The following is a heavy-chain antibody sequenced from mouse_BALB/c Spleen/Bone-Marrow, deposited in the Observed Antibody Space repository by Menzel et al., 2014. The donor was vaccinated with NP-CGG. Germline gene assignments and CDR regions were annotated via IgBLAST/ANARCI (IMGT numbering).Heavy chain of an antibody. Sequence: VQLQQSGPELVRPGVSVKISCKGSGYTFTDYAMHWVKQSLAKSLEWIGIINTYSGDTNYNQEFKGKATMTVDKSSSTAYMELARLTAVDSAIYYFARDYGSSHFDHWGQGSTLTVSS. CDR1: GYTFTDYA. V-gene: IGHV1-67*01. D-gene: IGHD1-1*01. CDR2: INTYSGDT. J-gene: IGHJ2*01. CDR3: ARDYGSSHFDH.